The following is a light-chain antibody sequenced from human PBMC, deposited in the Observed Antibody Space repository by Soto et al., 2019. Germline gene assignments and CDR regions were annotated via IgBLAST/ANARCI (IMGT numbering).Light chain of an antibody. Sequence: QSALTQPASVSGSPGQSITISCTGTSSDVGGYNYVSWYQQHPGKAHKLMIYDVSTRPSGVSNRFSGSKSGNTASLTISGLQAEDEADYYCSSYTSSSTLVVFGGGTQLTVL. J-gene: IGLJ2*01. CDR2: DVS. CDR3: SSYTSSSTLVV. V-gene: IGLV2-14*01. CDR1: SSDVGGYNY.